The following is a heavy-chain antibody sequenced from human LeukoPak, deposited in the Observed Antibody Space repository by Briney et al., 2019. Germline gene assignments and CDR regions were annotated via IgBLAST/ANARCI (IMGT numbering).Heavy chain of an antibody. CDR1: GYIFTSYD. V-gene: IGHV1-8*03. CDR2: MNPNSGNT. D-gene: IGHD3-10*01. CDR3: ARTRGYYGSGSSWYMDV. J-gene: IGHJ6*03. Sequence: ASVKVSCKASGYIFTSYDINWVRQATGQGLEWMGWMNPNSGNTGYAQKFQGRVTITRNTSISTAYMELSSLRSEDTAVYYCARTRGYYGSGSSWYMDVWGKGTTVTVSS.